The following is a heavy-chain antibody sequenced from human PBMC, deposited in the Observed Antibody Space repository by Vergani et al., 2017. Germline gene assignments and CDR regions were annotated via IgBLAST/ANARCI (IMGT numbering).Heavy chain of an antibody. CDR1: GGSISSYY. CDR3: ARNPYCGGDCYSDAFDI. CDR2: IYYSGST. J-gene: IGHJ3*02. V-gene: IGHV4-59*01. D-gene: IGHD2-21*02. Sequence: QVQLQESGPGLVKPSETLSLTCTVSGGSISSYYWSWIRQPPGQGMEWIGYIYYSGSTNYNPSLKSRVTLSVYTSKNQFALKLSSVTAADTAMYYCARNPYCGGDCYSDAFDIWGQGTMVTVSS.